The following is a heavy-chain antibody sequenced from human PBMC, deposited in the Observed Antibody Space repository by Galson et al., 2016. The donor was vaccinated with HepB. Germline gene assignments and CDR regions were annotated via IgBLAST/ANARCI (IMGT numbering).Heavy chain of an antibody. Sequence: SLRLSCAASGFTFSRHSMNWVRQAPGKGLEWISYITSSSITIYYADSVKGRFTISRDNAKNSLYLQMNSLRDEETAVYYCAGDGRWYYYESSGYYYGAFDMLGPGTMVTVSS. CDR3: AGDGRWYYYESSGYYYGAFDM. D-gene: IGHD3-22*01. CDR1: GFTFSRHS. CDR2: ITSSSITI. J-gene: IGHJ3*02. V-gene: IGHV3-48*02.